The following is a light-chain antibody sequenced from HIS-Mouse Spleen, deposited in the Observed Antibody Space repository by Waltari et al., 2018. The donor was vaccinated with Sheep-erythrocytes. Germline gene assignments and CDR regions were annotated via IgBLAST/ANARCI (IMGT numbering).Light chain of an antibody. V-gene: IGLV2-11*01. CDR3: CSYAGSYNHV. J-gene: IGLJ1*01. CDR1: SSDVGGYNY. CDR2: DVS. Sequence: QSALTQPRSVSGSPGQSVTISCTGTSSDVGGYNYVSWYQQHPGKAPKLMIYDVSKRPSGVTDRCSGSKSGNTASLTISGLQAEDEADYYCCSYAGSYNHVFGTGTKVTVL.